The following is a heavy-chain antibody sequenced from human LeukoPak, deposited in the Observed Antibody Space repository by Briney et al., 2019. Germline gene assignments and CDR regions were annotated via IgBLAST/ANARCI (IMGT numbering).Heavy chain of an antibody. CDR1: GFTFSSYA. Sequence: PGVSLRLSCAASGFTFSSYAMHWVRQAPGKGLEWVAVISYDGSNKYYADSVKGRFTISRDNSKNTLYLQMNSLRAEDTAVYYCARVSGGYWGQGTLVTVSS. V-gene: IGHV3-30-3*01. D-gene: IGHD3-16*01. J-gene: IGHJ4*02. CDR3: ARVSGGY. CDR2: ISYDGSNK.